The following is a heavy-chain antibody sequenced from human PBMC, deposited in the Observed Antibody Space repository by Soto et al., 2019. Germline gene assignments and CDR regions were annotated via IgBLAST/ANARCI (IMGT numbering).Heavy chain of an antibody. D-gene: IGHD2-8*02. Sequence: ASVKVSCKASGYTVTSYGIRWVRQAPGQGLEWMGWISAYNGNTNYAQKLQGRVTMTTDTSTSTAYMELRSLRSDDTAVYYCGTGNGGAVDYWGQGTLVPVSS. CDR2: ISAYNGNT. CDR3: GTGNGGAVDY. V-gene: IGHV1-18*01. CDR1: GYTVTSYG. J-gene: IGHJ4*02.